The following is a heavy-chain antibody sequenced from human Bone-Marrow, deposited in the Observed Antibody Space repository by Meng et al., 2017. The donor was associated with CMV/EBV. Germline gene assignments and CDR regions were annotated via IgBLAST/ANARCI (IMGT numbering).Heavy chain of an antibody. J-gene: IGHJ6*02. V-gene: IGHV1-8*01. D-gene: IGHD3-3*01. Sequence: ASVKVSCKASGYTFTSYDINWVRQATGQGLEWMGWMNPNSGNTGYAQKFQGRVTMTRNTSISTAYMELSSLRSEDTAVYYCARAPPGGFYDFWSGYYSYYYYYYGMDVWGQGTTVPSP. CDR3: ARAPPGGFYDFWSGYYSYYYYYYGMDV. CDR1: GYTFTSYD. CDR2: MNPNSGNT.